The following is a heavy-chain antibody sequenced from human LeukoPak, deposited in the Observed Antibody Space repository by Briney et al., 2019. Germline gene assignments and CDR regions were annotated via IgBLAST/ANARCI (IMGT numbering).Heavy chain of an antibody. CDR2: IKQDGSEK. J-gene: IGHJ4*02. CDR1: GFTFSSYW. Sequence: PGGSLRPSCAASGFTFSSYWMSWVRQAPGKGLEWVANIKQDGSEKYYVDSVKGRFTISRDNAKNSLYLQMNSLRAEDTAVYYCARHSGSYYRSLDYWGQGALVTVSS. D-gene: IGHD1-26*01. CDR3: ARHSGSYYRSLDY. V-gene: IGHV3-7*01.